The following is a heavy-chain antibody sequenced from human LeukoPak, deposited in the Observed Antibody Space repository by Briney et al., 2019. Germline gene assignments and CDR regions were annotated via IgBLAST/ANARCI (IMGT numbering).Heavy chain of an antibody. CDR1: GYSFTSYW. J-gene: IGHJ4*02. Sequence: GESPKISCKGSGYSFTSYWIGWVRRMPGKGLEWMGIIYPGDSDTRYSPSFQGQVTISADKSISTAYLQWSSLKASDTAMYYCARRSAMSLYDSSPYYFDYWGQGTLVTVSS. CDR2: IYPGDSDT. V-gene: IGHV5-51*01. D-gene: IGHD3-22*01. CDR3: ARRSAMSLYDSSPYYFDY.